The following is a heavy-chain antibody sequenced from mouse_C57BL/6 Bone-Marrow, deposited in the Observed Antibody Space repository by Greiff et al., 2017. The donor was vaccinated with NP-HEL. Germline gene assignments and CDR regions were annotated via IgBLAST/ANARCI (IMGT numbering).Heavy chain of an antibody. Sequence: EVQLQQSGAELVRPGASVKLSCTASGFNIKDDYMHWVKQRPEQGLEWIGWIDPENGDTEYASKFQGKATITADTSSNTAYLQLSSLTSEDTAVYYCTTRGYAKEFAYWGQGTLVTVSA. D-gene: IGHD2-2*01. CDR3: TTRGYAKEFAY. CDR1: GFNIKDDY. J-gene: IGHJ3*01. CDR2: IDPENGDT. V-gene: IGHV14-4*01.